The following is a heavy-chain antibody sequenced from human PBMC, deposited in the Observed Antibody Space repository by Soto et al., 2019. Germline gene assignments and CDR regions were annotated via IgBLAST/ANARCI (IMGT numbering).Heavy chain of an antibody. Sequence: PSETLSLSCTVSGSSINSSGYYWGWIRQPPGKGLEWIGSMFYGVSTYYNPSLKSRVTVSVDTSKNQFSLNLRSVTAADTAVYYCARLPSRHLVHYSGQATLVTVSS. J-gene: IGHJ4*02. CDR3: ARLPSRHLVHY. V-gene: IGHV4-39*01. D-gene: IGHD3-3*02. CDR1: GSSINSSGYY. CDR2: MFYGVST.